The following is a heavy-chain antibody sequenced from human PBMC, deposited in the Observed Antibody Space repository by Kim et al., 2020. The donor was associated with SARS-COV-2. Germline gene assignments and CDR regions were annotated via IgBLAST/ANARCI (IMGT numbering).Heavy chain of an antibody. Sequence: QGRVTITRDTSASTAYMELTSLRSEDTAVYYCAREGIYCSGGSCYSDFDYWGQGTLVTVSS. V-gene: IGHV1-3*01. CDR3: AREGIYCSGGSCYSDFDY. D-gene: IGHD2-15*01. J-gene: IGHJ4*02.